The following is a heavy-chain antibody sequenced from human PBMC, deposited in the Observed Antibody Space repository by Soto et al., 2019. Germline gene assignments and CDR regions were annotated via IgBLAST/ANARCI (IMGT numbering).Heavy chain of an antibody. Sequence: QVQLQESGPGLVTPSQTLSLLCTVTGVSVSDDDYHWGWVRQPPGKGLEWIGCIYHSGPTYYNSSLKSRLTMTLDTSKNQFSLKLTSVTVADTALYFCAREIRAVRGSDVFDVWGQGKMVSVSS. J-gene: IGHJ3*01. D-gene: IGHD6-19*01. CDR3: AREIRAVRGSDVFDV. V-gene: IGHV4-30-4*01. CDR1: GVSVSDDDYH. CDR2: IYHSGPT.